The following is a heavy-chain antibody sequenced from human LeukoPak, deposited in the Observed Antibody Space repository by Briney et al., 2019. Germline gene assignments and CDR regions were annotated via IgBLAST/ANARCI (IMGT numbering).Heavy chain of an antibody. V-gene: IGHV4-59*11. Sequence: SETLSLTCTVSDDSIKSHFWTWIRQPPGKGLEWIGYVYYSGSGSSNPSLKSRLTMSVDTSKSQFYLNLNSVTTADTAMYYCARGSRRHYDGSGYYFREFDYWGQGILVTVSS. CDR3: ARGSRRHYDGSGYYFREFDY. CDR2: VYYSGSG. D-gene: IGHD3-22*01. CDR1: DDSIKSHF. J-gene: IGHJ4*02.